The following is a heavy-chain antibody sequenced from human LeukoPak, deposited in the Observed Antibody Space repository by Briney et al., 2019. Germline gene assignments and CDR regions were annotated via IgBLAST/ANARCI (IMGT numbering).Heavy chain of an antibody. CDR3: ASGQQWLADY. D-gene: IGHD6-19*01. J-gene: IGHJ4*02. Sequence: PSETLSLTCTVSGGSTSSYYWSWIRQPPGKGLEWIGYIYYSGSTNYNPSLKSRVTISVDTSKNQFSLKLSSVTAADTAVYYCASGQQWLADYWGQGTLVTVSS. CDR1: GGSTSSYY. V-gene: IGHV4-59*01. CDR2: IYYSGST.